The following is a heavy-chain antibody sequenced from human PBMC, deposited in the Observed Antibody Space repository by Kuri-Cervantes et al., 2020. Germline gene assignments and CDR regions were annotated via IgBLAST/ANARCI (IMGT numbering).Heavy chain of an antibody. CDR3: ARDPIPTYYYGMDV. Sequence: GESLKISCAASGFTFSSYAMHWVRQAPGKGLEWVAVIWYDGSNKYYADSVKGRFTISRDNSKNTLYLQMGSLRAEDTAVYYCARDPIPTYYYGMDVWGQGTTVTVSS. CDR1: GFTFSSYA. D-gene: IGHD2-2*02. J-gene: IGHJ6*02. CDR2: IWYDGSNK. V-gene: IGHV3-30*14.